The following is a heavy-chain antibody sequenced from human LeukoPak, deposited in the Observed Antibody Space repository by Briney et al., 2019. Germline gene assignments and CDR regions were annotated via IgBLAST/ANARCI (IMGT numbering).Heavy chain of an antibody. J-gene: IGHJ3*02. CDR3: AKARLGMATVADAFDI. Sequence: GGSLRLSCAASGFTFNNYAMSWVRQAPGKGLEWVSAISGSGSSPYYADSVRGRFTISRDNSKNTLFLQMHSLRAKDTAVYYCAKARLGMATVADAFDIWGQGTMVTVSS. CDR2: ISGSGSSP. V-gene: IGHV3-23*01. CDR1: GFTFNNYA. D-gene: IGHD5-24*01.